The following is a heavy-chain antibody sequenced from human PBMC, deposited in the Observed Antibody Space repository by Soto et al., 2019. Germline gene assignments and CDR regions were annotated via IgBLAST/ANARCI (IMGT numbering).Heavy chain of an antibody. D-gene: IGHD6-13*01. Sequence: GESLKISCKGSGDSFTSYWIGWVRQMPGKGLEWMGIIYPGDSDTRYSPSFQGQVTISADKSISTAYLQWSSLKASDTAMYYCARQYGIAAAGTDYGMDVWGQGTTVTVSS. J-gene: IGHJ6*02. CDR1: GDSFTSYW. V-gene: IGHV5-51*01. CDR2: IYPGDSDT. CDR3: ARQYGIAAAGTDYGMDV.